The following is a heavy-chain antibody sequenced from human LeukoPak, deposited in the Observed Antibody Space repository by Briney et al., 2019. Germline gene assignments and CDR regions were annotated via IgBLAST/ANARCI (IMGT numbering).Heavy chain of an antibody. J-gene: IGHJ6*03. V-gene: IGHV1-18*01. D-gene: IGHD4-23*01. CDR1: GYTFINYG. Sequence: ASVKVSCKASGYTFINYGISWVRQAPGQGLEWMGWISGYDGNTNYAQEVQGRVTMTTDTSSSTAYMELRSLSSDDTAVYYCARAGGNSDYYYMDVWGGGSTVTVSS. CDR2: ISGYDGNT. CDR3: ARAGGNSDYYYMDV.